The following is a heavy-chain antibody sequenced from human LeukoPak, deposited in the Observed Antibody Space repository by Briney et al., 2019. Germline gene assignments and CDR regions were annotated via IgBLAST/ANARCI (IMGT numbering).Heavy chain of an antibody. J-gene: IGHJ4*02. Sequence: PGGSLRLSCAASGVTFRSFAMHWVRQAPGKGLEWVAVISYHGRDTYYADPVKGRFTISRDNSKNTLYLQMNSLRSEDTAVYYSATTPSTTVVTKELDYWGQGTLVTVSS. CDR3: ATTPSTTVVTKELDY. CDR2: ISYHGRDT. CDR1: GVTFRSFA. D-gene: IGHD4-23*01. V-gene: IGHV3-30*04.